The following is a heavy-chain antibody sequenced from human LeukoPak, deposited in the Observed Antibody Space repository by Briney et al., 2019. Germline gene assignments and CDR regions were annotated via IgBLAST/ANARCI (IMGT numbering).Heavy chain of an antibody. Sequence: GGSLRLSCAASGFNFGSHSMTWVRQAPGKGLEWVSYISSSGSTIYYADSVKGRFTISRDNAKNSLYLQMNSLRAEDTAVYYCAELGITMIGGVWGKGTTVTISS. CDR2: ISSSGSTI. V-gene: IGHV3-48*03. CDR3: AELGITMIGGV. D-gene: IGHD3-10*02. J-gene: IGHJ6*04. CDR1: GFNFGSHS.